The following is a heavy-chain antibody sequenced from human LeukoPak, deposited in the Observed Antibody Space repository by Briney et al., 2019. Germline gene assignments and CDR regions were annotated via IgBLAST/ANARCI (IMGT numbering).Heavy chain of an antibody. V-gene: IGHV1-18*01. D-gene: IGHD2-8*01. CDR1: GYTFTSYG. CDR2: ISAYNGNT. Sequence: GASVKVSCKASGYTFTSYGISWVRQAPGQGLEWMGWISAYNGNTNYAQKLQGRVTMTTDTSTSTAYMELRSLRSDDTAVYYCARVREYCTNGVCGVNDFDYWGQGTLVTVSS. J-gene: IGHJ4*02. CDR3: ARVREYCTNGVCGVNDFDY.